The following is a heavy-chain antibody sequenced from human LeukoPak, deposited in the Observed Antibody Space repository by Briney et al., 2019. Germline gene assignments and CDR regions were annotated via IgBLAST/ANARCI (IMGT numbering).Heavy chain of an antibody. Sequence: SVKVSCKASGGTFSSYAISWVRQAPGQGLEWMGGIIPIFGTANYAQKFQGRVTITADESTSTAYMELSSLRSEDTAVYYCARAGLNYYDSSGYYPTLDYWGQGTLVTVSS. CDR2: IIPIFGTA. CDR1: GGTFSSYA. CDR3: ARAGLNYYDSSGYYPTLDY. D-gene: IGHD3-22*01. J-gene: IGHJ4*02. V-gene: IGHV1-69*13.